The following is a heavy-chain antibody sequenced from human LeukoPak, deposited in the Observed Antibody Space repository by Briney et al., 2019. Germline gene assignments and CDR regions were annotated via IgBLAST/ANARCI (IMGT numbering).Heavy chain of an antibody. CDR1: GGTSSSYA. D-gene: IGHD3-16*01. J-gene: IGHJ4*02. CDR2: IIPIFGTA. Sequence: GASVKVSCKASGGTSSSYAISWVRQAPGQGLEWMGGIIPIFGTANYAQEFQGRATITADESTSTAYMELSSLRSADTAVYYCARDRWGDPDVYWGQGTLVTVSS. CDR3: ARDRWGDPDVY. V-gene: IGHV1-69*01.